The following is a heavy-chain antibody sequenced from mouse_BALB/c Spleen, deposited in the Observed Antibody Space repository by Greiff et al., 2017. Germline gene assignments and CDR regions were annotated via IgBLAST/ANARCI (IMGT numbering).Heavy chain of an antibody. CDR2: IDPANGNT. J-gene: IGHJ2*01. D-gene: IGHD1-1*01. CDR1: GFNIKDTY. CDR3: ARSIYYGSSFDY. V-gene: IGHV14-3*02. Sequence: VQLQQSGAELVKPGASVKLSCTASGFNIKDTYMHWVKQRPEQGLEWIGRIDPANGNTKYDPKFQGKATITADTSSNTAYLQLSSLTSEDTAVYYCARSIYYGSSFDYWGQGTTLTVSS.